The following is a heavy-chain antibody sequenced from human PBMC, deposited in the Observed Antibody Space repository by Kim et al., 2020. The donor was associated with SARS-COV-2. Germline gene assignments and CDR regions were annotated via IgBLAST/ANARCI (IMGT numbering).Heavy chain of an antibody. V-gene: IGHV1-3*01. CDR1: GYTFTSYA. Sequence: ASVKVSCKASGYTFTSYAMHWVRQAPGQRLEWMGWINAGNGNTKYSQKFQGRVTITRDTSASTAYMELSSLRSEDTAVYYCARVPFSKVGTASSFVSVALDYWGQGTLVTVSS. CDR2: INAGNGNT. CDR3: ARVPFSKVGTASSFVSVALDY. D-gene: IGHD2-21*02. J-gene: IGHJ4*02.